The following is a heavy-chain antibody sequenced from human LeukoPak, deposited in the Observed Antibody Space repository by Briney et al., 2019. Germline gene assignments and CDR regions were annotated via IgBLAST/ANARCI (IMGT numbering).Heavy chain of an antibody. V-gene: IGHV3-7*01. D-gene: IGHD1-1*01. J-gene: IGHJ4*02. CDR2: IKQDGSDI. CDR1: GFTFSNYW. Sequence: GGSLRLSCAASGFTFSNYWMSWVRQAPGKGLEWVANIKQDGSDIYYVDSVKGRFTISRDNAKNSLYLQMNSLRAEDTAVYYCARELTTLDYWGQGTLVTVSS. CDR3: ARELTTLDY.